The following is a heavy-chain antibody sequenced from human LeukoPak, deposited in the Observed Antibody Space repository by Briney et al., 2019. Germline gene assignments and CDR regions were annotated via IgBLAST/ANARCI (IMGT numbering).Heavy chain of an antibody. CDR2: ISYDGSIK. D-gene: IGHD6-19*01. Sequence: GGSLRLSCAASGFTFRSYAMHWVRQAPGKGLVWVALISYDGSIKSYADSVKGRFTISRDNSKNTLYVQMNSLRTDDTAVYYCARGAYSSGWTTFDYWGQGILVTVSS. CDR3: ARGAYSSGWTTFDY. CDR1: GFTFRSYA. J-gene: IGHJ4*02. V-gene: IGHV3-30*04.